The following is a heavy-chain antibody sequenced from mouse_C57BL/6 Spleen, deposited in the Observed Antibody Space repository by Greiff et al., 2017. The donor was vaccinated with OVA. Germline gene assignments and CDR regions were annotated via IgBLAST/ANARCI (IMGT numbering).Heavy chain of an antibody. CDR1: GYTFTSYW. CDR3: APITTVDYFDY. CDR2: IHPNSGST. V-gene: IGHV1-64*01. J-gene: IGHJ2*01. Sequence: QVQLQQPGAELVKPGASVKLSCKASGYTFTSYWMHWVKQRPGQGLEWIGMIHPNSGSTNYNEKFKSKATLTVAKSSSTAYMQLSSLTSEDSAVYYFAPITTVDYFDYWGQGTPLTVSS. D-gene: IGHD1-1*01.